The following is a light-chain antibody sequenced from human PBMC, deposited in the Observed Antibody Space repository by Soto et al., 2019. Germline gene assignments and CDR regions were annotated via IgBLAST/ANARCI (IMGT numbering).Light chain of an antibody. CDR2: GAS. V-gene: IGKV3-20*01. Sequence: IVITQGAATLSESQGEGSNLSCRASQSVNSNLAWYQQKPGQTPRLLVYGASSRATGIPDRFSGSGSGTDFTLTISRLEPEDFAVYYCQQPGSSPITFGQGTRLAI. CDR1: QSVNSN. CDR3: QQPGSSPIT. J-gene: IGKJ5*01.